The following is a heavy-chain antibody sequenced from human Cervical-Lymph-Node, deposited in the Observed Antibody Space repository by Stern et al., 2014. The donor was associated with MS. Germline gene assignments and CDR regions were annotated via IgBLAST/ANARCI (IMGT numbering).Heavy chain of an antibody. J-gene: IGHJ5*02. CDR3: ARTVVSVTAGLWIDP. CDR2: INTHTGNS. V-gene: IGHV7-4-1*01. D-gene: IGHD2-21*02. CDR1: GYNFTHYA. Sequence: QEQLVQSGSELKKPGASAQISCKASGYNFTHYAINWVRQAPGQGLEWMGWINTHTGNSTYAQGFTGRFVFSWDTSVSTAFLEISSLKTDDTAIYYCARTVVSVTAGLWIDPWGHGTLVTVSS.